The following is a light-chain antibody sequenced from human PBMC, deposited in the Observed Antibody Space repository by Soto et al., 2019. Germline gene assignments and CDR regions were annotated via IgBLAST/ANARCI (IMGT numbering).Light chain of an antibody. J-gene: IGLJ7*01. CDR1: SSNIGAGYD. Sequence: QAVVTQPTSVSGAPGQAVTFSCTGTSSNIGAGYDVHWYQHLPGTAPKLLIYGNDKRPSGVADRFSGSRSGTSASLAITGLQPDDEADYYCQSYDRSLRGVVFGGGTQLTVL. V-gene: IGLV1-40*01. CDR2: GND. CDR3: QSYDRSLRGVV.